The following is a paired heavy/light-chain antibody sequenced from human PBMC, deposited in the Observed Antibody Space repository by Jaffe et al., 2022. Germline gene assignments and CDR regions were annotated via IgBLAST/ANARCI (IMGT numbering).Heavy chain of an antibody. D-gene: IGHD3-16*01. V-gene: IGHV3-9*01. CDR1: GFTFDDYA. J-gene: IGHJ6*03. CDR3: AKAQGEVSHRRYYYYMDV. CDR2: ISWNSGSI. Sequence: EVQLVESGGGLVQPGRSLRLSCAASGFTFDDYAMHWVRQAPGKGLEWVSGISWNSGSIGYADSVKGRFTISRDNAKNSLYLQMNSLRAEDTALYYCAKAQGEVSHRRYYYYMDVWGKGTTVTVSS.
Light chain of an antibody. V-gene: IGKV1-13*02. CDR3: QQFNSYPQT. J-gene: IGKJ4*01. CDR1: QGISSA. Sequence: AIQLTQSPSSLSASVGDRVTITCRASQGISSALAWYQQKPGKAPKLLIYDASSLESGVPSRFSGSGSGTDFTLTISSLQPEDFATYYCQQFNSYPQTFGGGTKVEIK. CDR2: DAS.